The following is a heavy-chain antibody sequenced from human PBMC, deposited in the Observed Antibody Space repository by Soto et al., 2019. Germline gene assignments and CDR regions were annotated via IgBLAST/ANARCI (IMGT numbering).Heavy chain of an antibody. V-gene: IGHV1-46*03. CDR3: ARSLYSSSWSRKRYNWFDP. Sequence: ASVKVSCKASGYTFTSYYMHCVRQAPGQGLEWMGIINPSGGSTSYAQKFQGRVTMTRDTSTSTVYMELSSLRSEDTAVYYCARSLYSSSWSRKRYNWFDPWGQGTLVTVSS. J-gene: IGHJ5*02. D-gene: IGHD6-13*01. CDR2: INPSGGST. CDR1: GYTFTSYY.